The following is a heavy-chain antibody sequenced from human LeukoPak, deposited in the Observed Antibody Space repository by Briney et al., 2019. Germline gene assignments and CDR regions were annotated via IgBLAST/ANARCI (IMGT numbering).Heavy chain of an antibody. CDR3: ARHPPYYYDSSGHSDY. CDR1: GYSFTSYW. D-gene: IGHD3-22*01. J-gene: IGHJ4*02. CDR2: IYPGDSDT. Sequence: GESLKISCKVSGYSFTSYWIGWVRQMPGKGLEWMGIIYPGDSDTRYSPSFQGQVTISADKSISTAYLQWSSLKASDTAMYYCARHPPYYYDSSGHSDYWGQGTLVTVSS. V-gene: IGHV5-51*01.